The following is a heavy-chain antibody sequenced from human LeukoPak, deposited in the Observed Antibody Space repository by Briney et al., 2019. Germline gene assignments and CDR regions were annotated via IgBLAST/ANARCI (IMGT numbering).Heavy chain of an antibody. CDR2: IKQDGTDK. Sequence: GGSLRLSCAASGFRFSSYWMTWVRQAPGKGLEWVANIKQDGTDKYYVESVRGRFTISRDNAERSVYLQMNRLTAEDTAVYYCVREWLFWGQGTLVTVSS. CDR1: GFRFSSYW. D-gene: IGHD3-22*01. J-gene: IGHJ4*02. CDR3: VREWLF. V-gene: IGHV3-7*01.